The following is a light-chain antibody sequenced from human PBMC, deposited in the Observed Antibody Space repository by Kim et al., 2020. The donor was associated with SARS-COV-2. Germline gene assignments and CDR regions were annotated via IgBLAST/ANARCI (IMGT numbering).Light chain of an antibody. CDR3: QQYGTSPWT. J-gene: IGKJ1*01. V-gene: IGKV3-20*01. Sequence: EIVLTQSPGTLSLSPGERATLSCRTSQSVTSSYLTWYLQKPGQAPRLLIYGASRRATGIPDRFSGSGSGTDFTLTISRLEPEDFAVYYCQQYGTSPWTFGQGTKVDIK. CDR2: GAS. CDR1: QSVTSSY.